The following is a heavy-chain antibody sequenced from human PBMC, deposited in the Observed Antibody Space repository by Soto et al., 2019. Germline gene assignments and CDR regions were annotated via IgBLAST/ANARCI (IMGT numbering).Heavy chain of an antibody. CDR1: GFTFSSYG. V-gene: IGHV3-33*01. Sequence: GGSLRLSCAASGFTFSSYGMHWVRQAPGEGLEWVAVIWYVGSNKYYADSVKGRFTISRDNSKNTLYLQMNSLRAEDTAVYYCAGDRSTRYYDILTGYYTKGEYYFDYWGQGTLVTVSS. CDR3: AGDRSTRYYDILTGYYTKGEYYFDY. CDR2: IWYVGSNK. J-gene: IGHJ4*02. D-gene: IGHD3-9*01.